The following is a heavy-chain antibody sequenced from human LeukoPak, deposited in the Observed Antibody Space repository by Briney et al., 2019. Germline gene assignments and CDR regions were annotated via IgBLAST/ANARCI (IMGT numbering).Heavy chain of an antibody. CDR2: IKQDGSEK. J-gene: IGHJ6*03. Sequence: GGSLRLSCVASGFTFSDSWLSWVRQAPGRGLEWVASIKQDGSEKYYVDSVKGRFTISRDNAKNSLYLQMNSLRAEDTALYHCARVHSSSTTYYYYYMDVWGKGTTVTVSS. CDR1: GFTFSDSW. V-gene: IGHV3-7*03. CDR3: ARVHSSSTTYYYYYMDV. D-gene: IGHD6-6*01.